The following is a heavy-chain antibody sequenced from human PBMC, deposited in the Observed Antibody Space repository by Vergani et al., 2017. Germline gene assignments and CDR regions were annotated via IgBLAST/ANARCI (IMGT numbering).Heavy chain of an antibody. CDR2: IYYSGST. V-gene: IGHV4-39*07. CDR3: ARDYAYYDILTGYSGMDV. CDR1: GGSISSSSYY. Sequence: QLQLQESGPGLVKPSETLSLTCTVSGGSISSSSYYWGWIRQPPGKGLEWIGGIYYSGSTYYNPSLKSRVTISVDTSKNQFSLKLSSVTAADTAVYYCARDYAYYDILTGYSGMDVWGQGTTVTVSS. J-gene: IGHJ6*02. D-gene: IGHD3-9*01.